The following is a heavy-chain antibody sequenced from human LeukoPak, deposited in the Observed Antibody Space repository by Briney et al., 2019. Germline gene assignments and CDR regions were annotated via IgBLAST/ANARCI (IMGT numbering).Heavy chain of an antibody. CDR2: ISAYNGNT. CDR3: ARDWKYDLWSGSAGHMDV. J-gene: IGHJ6*03. D-gene: IGHD3-3*01. V-gene: IGHV1-18*01. CDR1: GYTFTSYG. Sequence: ASVKVSCKASGYTFTSYGISWVRQAPGQGLEWMGWISAYNGNTNYAQKFQGRVTMTTDTSTSTAYMDLRSLRSDDTAVYYCARDWKYDLWSGSAGHMDVWGKGTTVTVSS.